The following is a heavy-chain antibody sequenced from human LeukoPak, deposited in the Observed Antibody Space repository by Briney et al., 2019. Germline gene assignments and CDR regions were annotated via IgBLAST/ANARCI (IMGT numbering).Heavy chain of an antibody. CDR1: GYTFTGYY. Sequence: ASVKVSCKASGYTFTGYYMHWVRQAPGQGLEWMGRINANSGGTNYAQKFQGRVTMTRDTSISTAYMELSRLRSDDTAVYYCARGSDDFWSGYSPSYWGQGTLVTVSS. CDR3: ARGSDDFWSGYSPSY. D-gene: IGHD3-3*01. V-gene: IGHV1-2*06. CDR2: INANSGGT. J-gene: IGHJ4*02.